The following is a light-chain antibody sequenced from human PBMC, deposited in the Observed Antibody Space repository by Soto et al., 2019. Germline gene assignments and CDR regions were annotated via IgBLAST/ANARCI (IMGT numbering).Light chain of an antibody. J-gene: IGKJ5*01. CDR2: GAS. CDR3: PQRASWPIP. CDR1: QSVSSY. V-gene: IGKV3-11*01. Sequence: EIVLTQSPATLSLSPGERATLSCRASQSVSSYLAWYQQKPGQAPRLLIFGASNRATGIPARFSGSGSGTDFTLTINSLEPDDFAVYYCPQRASWPIPSAQGTRLAI.